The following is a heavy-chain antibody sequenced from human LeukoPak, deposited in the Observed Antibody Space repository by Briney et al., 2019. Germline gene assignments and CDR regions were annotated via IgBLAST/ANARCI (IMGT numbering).Heavy chain of an antibody. CDR3: TRGAAMRD. CDR2: VYSGGGT. J-gene: IGHJ4*02. Sequence: GGSLRLSCAASGFNVSRNYMNWVRQAPGKGLEWVSVVYSGGGTYYADSVKGRFTISRDTHKSTLYLQMNSLRAEDTAVYYCTRGAAMRDWGQGTLVTVSS. V-gene: IGHV3-66*01. CDR1: GFNVSRNY.